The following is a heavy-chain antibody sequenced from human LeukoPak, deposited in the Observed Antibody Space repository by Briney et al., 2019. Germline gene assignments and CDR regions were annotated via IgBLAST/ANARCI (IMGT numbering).Heavy chain of an antibody. V-gene: IGHV1-24*01. D-gene: IGHD2-15*01. CDR3: VTDRGAINAFDI. CDR2: FDPGDGER. Sequence: ASVKVSCKVSGHTLTELSIHWVRQAPGKGLEWMGRFDPGDGERVYAQRLQGRVSMTEDTSTDTAYTDLRSLRSEDTAMYYCVTDRGAINAFDIWGQGTMVTVSS. CDR1: GHTLTELS. J-gene: IGHJ3*02.